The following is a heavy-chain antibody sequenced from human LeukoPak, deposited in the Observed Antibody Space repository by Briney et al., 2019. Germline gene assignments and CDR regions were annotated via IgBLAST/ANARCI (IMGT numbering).Heavy chain of an antibody. Sequence: SETLSLTCTVSGGSISSSSYYWGWIRQPPGKGLEWIGSIYYSGSAYYNPSLKSRVTISVDTSKNQFSLKLSSVTAADTAVYYCARDLGCSSTSCPFDYWGQGTLVTVSS. CDR1: GGSISSSSYY. CDR3: ARDLGCSSTSCPFDY. J-gene: IGHJ4*02. CDR2: IYYSGSA. D-gene: IGHD2-2*01. V-gene: IGHV4-39*07.